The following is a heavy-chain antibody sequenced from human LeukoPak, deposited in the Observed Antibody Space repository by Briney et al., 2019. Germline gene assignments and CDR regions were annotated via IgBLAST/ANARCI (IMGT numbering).Heavy chain of an antibody. V-gene: IGHV3-23*01. Sequence: GGSLRLSCAASGFTFSSYAMSWVRQAPWKGLEWVSAISGSGGSTYYADSVKGRFAISRDNSKNTLYLQMNSLRAEDTAVYYCAKYLDYYGSGSYYNDYYYYMDVWGKGTTVTVSS. CDR2: ISGSGGST. D-gene: IGHD3-10*01. J-gene: IGHJ6*03. CDR1: GFTFSSYA. CDR3: AKYLDYYGSGSYYNDYYYYMDV.